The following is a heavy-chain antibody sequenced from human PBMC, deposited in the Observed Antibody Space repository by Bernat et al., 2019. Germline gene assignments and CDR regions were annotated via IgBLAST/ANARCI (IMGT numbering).Heavy chain of an antibody. Sequence: EVQLVESGGGLVKPGGSLRLSCAASGFTFSSYSMNWVRQAPGKGLEWVSFISSSSSYIYYADSVKGRFTISSDNAKNSLYLQMNSLRAEDTAVYYCARGDGYYGGFDYWGQGTLVTVSS. V-gene: IGHV3-21*05. CDR1: GFTFSSYS. CDR3: ARGDGYYGGFDY. D-gene: IGHD4-17*01. CDR2: ISSSSSYI. J-gene: IGHJ4*02.